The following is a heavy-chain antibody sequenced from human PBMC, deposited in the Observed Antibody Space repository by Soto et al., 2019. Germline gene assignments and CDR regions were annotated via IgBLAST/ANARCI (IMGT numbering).Heavy chain of an antibody. V-gene: IGHV1-2*04. J-gene: IGHJ4*02. D-gene: IGHD3-22*01. Sequence: QVQLVQSGAEVKKPGASVKVSCKASGYTFTGYYIHWVRQAPGHGLDWMGWINPNSGDTSYAQKFHGWVTMTRDTSISTAYMELNRLRSDDTAVYYCLRDLGSSDSSAYYRFDYWGQGALVTVSS. CDR1: GYTFTGYY. CDR3: LRDLGSSDSSAYYRFDY. CDR2: INPNSGDT.